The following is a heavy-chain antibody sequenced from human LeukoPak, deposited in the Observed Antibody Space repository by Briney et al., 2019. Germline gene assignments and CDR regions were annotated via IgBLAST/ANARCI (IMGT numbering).Heavy chain of an antibody. V-gene: IGHV4-59*01. CDR1: GGSISSYY. D-gene: IGHD3-3*01. Sequence: SETLSLTCTVSGGSISSYYWSWIRQPPGKGLEWIGYIYYSGSTNYNPSLKSRVTISVDTSKNQFSLKPSSVTAADTAVYYCAKGGHYDFWSGYYPSDMDVWGQGTTVTVSS. J-gene: IGHJ6*02. CDR3: AKGGHYDFWSGYYPSDMDV. CDR2: IYYSGST.